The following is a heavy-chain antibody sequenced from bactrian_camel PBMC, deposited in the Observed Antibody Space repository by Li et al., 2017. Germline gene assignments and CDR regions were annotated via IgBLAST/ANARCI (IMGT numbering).Heavy chain of an antibody. D-gene: IGHD1*01. Sequence: HVQLVESGGGSVQEGQSLKLSCAISGYTTSHYCIAWFRLSSGKEREEVAHIYARNGRSDVADSVKGRFTVSQDDAKYTVFLQMNNLKPEDTAMYYCVTSISGTWAGPNRWGRETQVTVS. J-gene: IGHJ4*01. CDR2: IYARNGRS. V-gene: IGHV3-3*01. CDR1: GYTTSHYC. CDR3: VTSISGTWAGPNR.